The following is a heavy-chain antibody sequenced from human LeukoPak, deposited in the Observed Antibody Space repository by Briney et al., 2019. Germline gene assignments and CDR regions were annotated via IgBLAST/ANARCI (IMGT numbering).Heavy chain of an antibody. V-gene: IGHV3-23*01. D-gene: IGHD2-2*02. CDR3: AKDTFRYCSSTSCYTAFDY. Sequence: QSGGSLRLSCAASEFTFNIFEMNWVRQAPGKGLEWVSAISGSGGSTYYADSVKGRFTISRDNSKNTLYLQMNSLRAEDTAVYYCAKDTFRYCSSTSCYTAFDYWGQGTLVTVSS. J-gene: IGHJ4*02. CDR2: ISGSGGST. CDR1: EFTFNIFE.